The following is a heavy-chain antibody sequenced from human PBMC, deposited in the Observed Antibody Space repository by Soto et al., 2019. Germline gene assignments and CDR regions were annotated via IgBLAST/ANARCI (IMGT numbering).Heavy chain of an antibody. Sequence: GASVKVSCKASGYTFTGYAMHWVRQAPGQRLEWMGWINAGNGNTEYSQKFQGRVTITRDTSASTAYMELSSLRSEDTAVYYCARPLHSGSFQSFDYWGQGTLVTVSS. J-gene: IGHJ4*02. CDR3: ARPLHSGSFQSFDY. V-gene: IGHV1-3*01. CDR2: INAGNGNT. CDR1: GYTFTGYA. D-gene: IGHD1-26*01.